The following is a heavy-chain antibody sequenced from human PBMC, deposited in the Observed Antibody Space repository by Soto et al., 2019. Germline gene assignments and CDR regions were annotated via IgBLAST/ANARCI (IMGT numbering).Heavy chain of an antibody. CDR1: GGTFSSSA. CDR3: ARDNDRLQWGGNYYYILDV. V-gene: IGHV1-69*12. Sequence: QVQLVQYGAEMKEPGSSVKVSCKTSGGTFSSSAISWLRQAPGQGLEWMGGIIPLFRTPDYAQKFQGRVTIAADEPTSTAYMELSSLRSEDTAVYYCARDNDRLQWGGNYYYILDVWGQGTTITVSS. D-gene: IGHD4-4*01. J-gene: IGHJ6*02. CDR2: IIPLFRTP.